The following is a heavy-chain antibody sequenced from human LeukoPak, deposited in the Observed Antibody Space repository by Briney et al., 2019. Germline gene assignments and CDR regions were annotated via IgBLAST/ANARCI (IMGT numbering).Heavy chain of an antibody. CDR2: ISAYNGNT. Sequence: GASVTVPYKASGYTFTNYGISWVRQAPGQGLGWMGWISAYNGNTNYAQKLQGRVTITTDTSTSTAYMELRSLRSDDTAVYYCARDRSRAYGSGSYYNSREWFDPWGQGTLVTVSS. D-gene: IGHD3-10*01. CDR3: ARDRSRAYGSGSYYNSREWFDP. V-gene: IGHV1-18*04. CDR1: GYTFTNYG. J-gene: IGHJ5*02.